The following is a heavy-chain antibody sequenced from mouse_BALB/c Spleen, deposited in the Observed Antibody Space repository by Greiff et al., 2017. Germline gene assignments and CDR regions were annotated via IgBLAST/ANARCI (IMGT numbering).Heavy chain of an antibody. CDR3: TRVYDYDDYAMDY. CDR1: GFTFSSYG. Sequence: DVKLVESGGDLVKPGGSLKLSCAASGFTFSSYGMSWVRQTPDKRLEWVATISSGGSYTYYPDSVKGRFTISRDNAKNTLYLQMSSLKSEDTAMYYCTRVYDYDDYAMDYWGQGTSVTVSS. CDR2: ISSGGSYT. D-gene: IGHD2-4*01. V-gene: IGHV5-6*02. J-gene: IGHJ4*01.